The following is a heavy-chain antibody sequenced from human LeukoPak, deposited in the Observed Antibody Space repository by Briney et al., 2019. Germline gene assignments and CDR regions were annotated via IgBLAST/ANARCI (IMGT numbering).Heavy chain of an antibody. CDR2: IYTSGTT. CDR3: ARAVEQHVDWFDP. Sequence: SETLSLTCTVSGGSISSGSYYWSWIRQPAGKGLEWIGRIYTSGTTYYNPSLKSRVTISVDTSKNQFSLKLSSVTAADTAVYYCARAVEQHVDWFDPWGQGTLVTVSS. CDR1: GGSISSGSYY. D-gene: IGHD6-6*01. V-gene: IGHV4-61*02. J-gene: IGHJ5*02.